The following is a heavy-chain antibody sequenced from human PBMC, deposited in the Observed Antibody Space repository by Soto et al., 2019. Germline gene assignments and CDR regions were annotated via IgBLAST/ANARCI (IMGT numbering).Heavy chain of an antibody. CDR2: ISAYSGNT. CDR1: GYTFTSYG. V-gene: IGHV1-18*01. J-gene: IGHJ4*02. CDR3: ARDEPYSSGWYYFDY. D-gene: IGHD6-19*01. Sequence: ASVKVSCKASGYTFTSYGISWVRQAPGQGLEWMGWISAYSGNTNYAQEVQGRVTMTTETSTSTAYMELRSLRSDDTAVYYCARDEPYSSGWYYFDYWGQGTLVTVSS.